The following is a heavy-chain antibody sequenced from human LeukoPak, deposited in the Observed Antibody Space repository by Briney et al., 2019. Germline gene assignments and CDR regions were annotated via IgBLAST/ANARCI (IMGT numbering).Heavy chain of an antibody. Sequence: PGGSLRLSCAASGFTFSSYWMGWVRQAPGKGLEWVANIKRDGSENYYGDSVKGRFTVSRDNAKNSLYLQMNRLRAEDTAVCYCAKDKEAAVDFWSGYYPLWGQGTLVTVSS. CDR3: AKDKEAAVDFWSGYYPL. D-gene: IGHD3-3*01. CDR2: IKRDGSEN. J-gene: IGHJ4*02. V-gene: IGHV3-7*01. CDR1: GFTFSSYW.